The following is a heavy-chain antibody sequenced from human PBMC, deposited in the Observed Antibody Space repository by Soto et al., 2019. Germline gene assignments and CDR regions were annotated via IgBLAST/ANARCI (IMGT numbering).Heavy chain of an antibody. CDR1: GYTFTGYY. D-gene: IGHD2-21*02. CDR2: INPNSGGT. V-gene: IGHV1-2*04. Sequence: ASVKVSCKASGYTFTGYYMHWVRQAPGQGLEWMGWINPNSGGTNYAQKFQGWVTMTRDTSISTAYVELSRLRSDDTAVYYCARVFQPHCGGDCYYSDWGQGTLVTVSS. CDR3: ARVFQPHCGGDCYYSD. J-gene: IGHJ4*02.